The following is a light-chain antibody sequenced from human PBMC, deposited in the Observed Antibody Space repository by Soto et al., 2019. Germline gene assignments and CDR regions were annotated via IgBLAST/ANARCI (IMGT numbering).Light chain of an antibody. J-gene: IGLJ2*01. V-gene: IGLV1-47*01. Sequence: QSVLTQPPSASGTPGQRVIISCSGSSSNIGTNYVYWYQQLPGTAPKFLIYRTNQRPSGVPERFSASKSGTSASLAVSGLQADDEGDYYCSSYAGSNTVVFGGGTKLTVL. CDR1: SSNIGTNY. CDR3: SSYAGSNTVV. CDR2: RTN.